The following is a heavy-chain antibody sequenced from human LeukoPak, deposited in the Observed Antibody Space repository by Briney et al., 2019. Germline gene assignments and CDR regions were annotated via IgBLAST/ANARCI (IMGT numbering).Heavy chain of an antibody. Sequence: GGSLRLSCAASGFTFSSYAMSWVRQAPGKGLEWVSAISGSGGSTYYADSVKGRFTISRDNSKNTLYLQMNSLRAEDTAIYYCATGLWETGFHYWGQGTLVTVSS. CDR2: ISGSGGST. D-gene: IGHD1-14*01. V-gene: IGHV3-23*01. J-gene: IGHJ4*02. CDR1: GFTFSSYA. CDR3: ATGLWETGFHY.